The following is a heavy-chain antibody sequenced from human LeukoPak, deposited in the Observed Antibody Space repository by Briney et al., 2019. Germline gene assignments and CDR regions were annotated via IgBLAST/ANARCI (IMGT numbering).Heavy chain of an antibody. CDR3: ARVEGYCSGGSCYLDY. Sequence: SVKVSCKASGGTFSSYAISWVRQAPGQGLEWMGGIIPIFGTANYAQKFQGRVTITADKSTSTAYMELSSLRSGDTAVYYCARVEGYCSGGSCYLDYWGQGTLVTVSS. J-gene: IGHJ4*02. CDR1: GGTFSSYA. V-gene: IGHV1-69*06. CDR2: IIPIFGTA. D-gene: IGHD2-15*01.